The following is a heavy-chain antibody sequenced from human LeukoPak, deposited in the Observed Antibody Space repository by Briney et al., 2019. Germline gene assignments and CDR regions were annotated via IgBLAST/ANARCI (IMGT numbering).Heavy chain of an antibody. CDR2: IWYDGSNK. CDR1: GFTFRSYG. Sequence: GGSLRLSCAASGFTFRSYGMHWVRQAPGKGLEGVAVIWYDGSNKYYADSVKGRFTISRDNSKNTLYLQMNSLRAEDTAVYYCARDAPCAIPYSGSSYYFDYWGQGTLVTVSS. J-gene: IGHJ4*02. D-gene: IGHD1-26*01. CDR3: ARDAPCAIPYSGSSYYFDY. V-gene: IGHV3-33*01.